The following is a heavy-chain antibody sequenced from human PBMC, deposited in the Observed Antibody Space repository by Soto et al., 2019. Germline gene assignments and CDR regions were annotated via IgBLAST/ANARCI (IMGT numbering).Heavy chain of an antibody. Sequence: QVKLVQSGAEVKKPGSSVKVSCKASGGTFSSYTISWVRQAPGQGLEWMGRIIPILGIANYAQKLKGRVTITADKSTSTAYKELSSLRSEDTAVYYCAREGSNWFDPWGQGTLVTVSS. CDR2: IIPILGIA. J-gene: IGHJ5*02. CDR1: GGTFSSYT. CDR3: AREGSNWFDP. V-gene: IGHV1-69*08.